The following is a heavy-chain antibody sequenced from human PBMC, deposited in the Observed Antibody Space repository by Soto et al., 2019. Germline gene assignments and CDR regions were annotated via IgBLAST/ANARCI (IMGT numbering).Heavy chain of an antibody. CDR1: GXTFSSYR. CDR2: ISSSSSYI. Sequence: KPXGSLRLSCAASGXTFSSYRMNWVRQAPGKGLEWVSSISSSSSYIYYADSVNCRFTISRDNANNSLYLQMNSLRAEDTAVYYCASYGSGTFDYWGQGTLVTVSS. D-gene: IGHD3-10*01. V-gene: IGHV3-21*01. CDR3: ASYGSGTFDY. J-gene: IGHJ4*02.